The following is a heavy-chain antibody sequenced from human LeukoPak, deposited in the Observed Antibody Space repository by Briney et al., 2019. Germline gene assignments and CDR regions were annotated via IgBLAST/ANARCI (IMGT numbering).Heavy chain of an antibody. Sequence: ASVKVSCKASGYTFTSYGISWVRQAPGQGLEWMGWISAYNGNTNYAQKLQGRVTMTTYTSTSTAYMELRSLRSDDTAVYYCARDAQVAAAALFDYWGQGTLVTVSS. CDR3: ARDAQVAAAALFDY. J-gene: IGHJ4*02. D-gene: IGHD6-13*01. CDR1: GYTFTSYG. CDR2: ISAYNGNT. V-gene: IGHV1-18*01.